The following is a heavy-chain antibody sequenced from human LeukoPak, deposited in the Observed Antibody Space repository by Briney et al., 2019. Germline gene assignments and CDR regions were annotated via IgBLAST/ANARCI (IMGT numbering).Heavy chain of an antibody. CDR1: GGSISSGGYY. D-gene: IGHD3-3*01. J-gene: IGHJ4*02. V-gene: IGHV4-31*03. CDR3: ARLVLEWTNYFDY. Sequence: TLSLTCTVSGGSISSGGYYWSWIRQHPGKGLEWIGYIYYSGSTYYNPSLKSRVTISVDTSKNQFSLKLSSVTAADTAVYYCARLVLEWTNYFDYWGQGTLVTVSS. CDR2: IYYSGST.